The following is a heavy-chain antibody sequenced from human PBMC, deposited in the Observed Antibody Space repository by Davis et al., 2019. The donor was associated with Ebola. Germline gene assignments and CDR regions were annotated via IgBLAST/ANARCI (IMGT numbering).Heavy chain of an antibody. V-gene: IGHV4-39*01. CDR2: IYYSGST. CDR1: GGSISSSSYY. CDR3: ARAHRYSGFEYYYGMDV. J-gene: IGHJ6*02. D-gene: IGHD5-12*01. Sequence: PSETLSLTCTVSGGSISSSSYYWGWIRQPPGKGLEWIGNIYYSGSTYYNPSLKSRVTISVDTSKNQFSLQLNSVTPEDTAVYYCARAHRYSGFEYYYGMDVWGQGTTVTVSS.